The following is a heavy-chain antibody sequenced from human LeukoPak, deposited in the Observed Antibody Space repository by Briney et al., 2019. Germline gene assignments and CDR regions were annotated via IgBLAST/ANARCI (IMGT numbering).Heavy chain of an antibody. Sequence: GGSLRLSCAASGFTFDDYAMHWVRQAPGKGLEWVSGISWNSGSIGYADSVKGRFTISRDNAKNSLYLQMNSLRAEDTALYYCAKDREFKLAFLDYWGQGTLVTVSS. J-gene: IGHJ4*02. V-gene: IGHV3-9*01. CDR2: ISWNSGSI. CDR3: AKDREFKLAFLDY. CDR1: GFTFDDYA. D-gene: IGHD3-3*02.